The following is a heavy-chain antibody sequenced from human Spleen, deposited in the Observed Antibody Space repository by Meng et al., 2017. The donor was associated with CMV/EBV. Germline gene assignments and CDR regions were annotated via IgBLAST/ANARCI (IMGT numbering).Heavy chain of an antibody. J-gene: IGHJ4*02. CDR1: GFTFSSYD. D-gene: IGHD6-13*01. CDR2: ISSSNTYI. CDR3: ARGTSSSWYH. Sequence: LSLTCAASGFTFSSYDMNWVRQAPGRGLEWVSFISSSNTYIYYADSVKGRFTISRDNAKNSLYLQMNSLRAEDSAVYYCARGTSSSWYHWGQGTLVTVSS. V-gene: IGHV3-21*01.